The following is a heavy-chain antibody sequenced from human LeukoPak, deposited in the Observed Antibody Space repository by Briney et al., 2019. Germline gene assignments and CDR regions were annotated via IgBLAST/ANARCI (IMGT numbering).Heavy chain of an antibody. V-gene: IGHV3-7*03. CDR1: GFTFSSYW. CDR2: IKQDGSEK. D-gene: IGHD1-26*01. J-gene: IGHJ3*02. CDR3: AKEQKWELLLFYLDAFDI. Sequence: PGGSLRLSCAASGFTFSSYWMSWVRQAPGKGLEWVANIKQDGSEKYYVDSVKGRFTISRDNAKNSLYLQMNSLRAEDTAAYYCAKEQKWELLLFYLDAFDIWGQGTMVTVSS.